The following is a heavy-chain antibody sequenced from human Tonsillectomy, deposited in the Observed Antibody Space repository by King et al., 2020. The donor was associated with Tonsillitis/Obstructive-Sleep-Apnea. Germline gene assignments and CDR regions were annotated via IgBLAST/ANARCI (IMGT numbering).Heavy chain of an antibody. D-gene: IGHD2-2*01. CDR2: ISSSSSTI. Sequence: VQLVESGGGLVQPGGSLRLSCAASGFTFSSYSMNWVRQAPGKGLEWVSYISSSSSTIYYADSVKGRFTISRDNAKNSLYLQMNSLGDEDTAVYYCARERVGDIVVVPAAYFDYWGQGTLVTVSS. V-gene: IGHV3-48*02. CDR3: ARERVGDIVVVPAAYFDY. CDR1: GFTFSSYS. J-gene: IGHJ4*02.